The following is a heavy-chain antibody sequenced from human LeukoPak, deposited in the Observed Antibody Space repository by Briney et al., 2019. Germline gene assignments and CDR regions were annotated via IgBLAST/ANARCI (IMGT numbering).Heavy chain of an antibody. V-gene: IGHV4-34*01. CDR3: ARLPYCSSTSCYVWRLRAPFDY. CDR2: INHSGST. Sequence: PSETLSLTCAVYGGSFSGYYWSWIRQPPGKGLEWIGEINHSGSTNYNPSLKSRVTISVDTSKNQFSLKLSSVTAADTAVYYCARLPYCSSTSCYVWRLRAPFDYWAREPWSPSPQ. D-gene: IGHD2-2*01. CDR1: GGSFSGYY. J-gene: IGHJ4*02.